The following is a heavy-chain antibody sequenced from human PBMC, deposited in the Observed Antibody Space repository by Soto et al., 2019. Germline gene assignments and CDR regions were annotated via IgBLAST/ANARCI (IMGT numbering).Heavy chain of an antibody. V-gene: IGHV1-69*12. CDR2: IIPIFGTA. CDR3: ARGMVRFLDSLGVDV. D-gene: IGHD3-3*01. J-gene: IGHJ6*02. CDR1: GGTFSNYA. Sequence: QVQLVQSGAEVKKPGSSVKVSCKASGGTFSNYAMSWVRQAPGQGLEWMGGIIPIFGTANYAQKFQGRVTITADESTSTAYMELSSLRSEDTAVDYGARGMVRFLDSLGVDVWGQGTTVTVSS.